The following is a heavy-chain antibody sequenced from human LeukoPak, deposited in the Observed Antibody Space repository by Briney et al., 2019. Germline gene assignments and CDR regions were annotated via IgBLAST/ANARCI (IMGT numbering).Heavy chain of an antibody. CDR3: ARDRRDDDFWSGSIL. J-gene: IGHJ4*02. D-gene: IGHD3-3*01. CDR2: IYYSGST. Sequence: PSETLSLTCTVSGGSISSYYWSWIRQPPGKGLEWIGYIYYSGSTNYNPSLKSRVTISVDTSKNQFSLKLSSVTAADTAVYYCARDRRDDDFWSGSILWGQGTLVTVSS. V-gene: IGHV4-59*01. CDR1: GGSISSYY.